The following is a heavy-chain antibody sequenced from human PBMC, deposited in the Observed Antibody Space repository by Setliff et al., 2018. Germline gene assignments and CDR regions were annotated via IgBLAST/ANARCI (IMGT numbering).Heavy chain of an antibody. D-gene: IGHD6-19*01. V-gene: IGHV1-2*04. Sequence: ASVKVSCKASGYTFTSYGINWVRQAPGQGLEWMGWINPNSGGTNYAQKFQGWVAMTRDTSISTAYMELSRLRSDDTAVYYCARAQWLAEYYLDYWGQGTLVTVSS. CDR1: GYTFTSYG. CDR3: ARAQWLAEYYLDY. J-gene: IGHJ4*02. CDR2: INPNSGGT.